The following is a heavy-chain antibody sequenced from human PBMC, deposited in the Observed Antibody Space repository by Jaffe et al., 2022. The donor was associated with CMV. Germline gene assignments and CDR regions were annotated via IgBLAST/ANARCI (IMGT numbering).Heavy chain of an antibody. D-gene: IGHD3-16*02. J-gene: IGHJ3*02. CDR2: IWYDGSNK. V-gene: IGHV3-33*08. CDR3: ARASDRWTHGAFDI. CDR1: GFTFSSYG. Sequence: QVQLVESGGGVVQPGRSLRLSCAASGFTFSSYGMHWVRQAPGKGLEWVAVIWYDGSNKYYADSVKGRFTISRDNSKNTLYLQMNSLRAEDTAVYYCARASDRWTHGAFDIWGQGTMVTVSS.